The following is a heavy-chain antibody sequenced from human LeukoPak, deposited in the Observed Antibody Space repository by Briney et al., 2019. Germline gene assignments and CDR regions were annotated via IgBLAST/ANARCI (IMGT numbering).Heavy chain of an antibody. J-gene: IGHJ3*02. Sequence: ASVKVSCKASGYTFTSYDINWVRQATGQGLEWMGWMNPNSGNTGYAQKFQGRVTITRNTSISTAYMELSSPRSEDTAVYYCARFQDYYDSSGYYARAAFDIWGQGTMVTVSS. CDR1: GYTFTSYD. CDR3: ARFQDYYDSSGYYARAAFDI. V-gene: IGHV1-8*03. D-gene: IGHD3-22*01. CDR2: MNPNSGNT.